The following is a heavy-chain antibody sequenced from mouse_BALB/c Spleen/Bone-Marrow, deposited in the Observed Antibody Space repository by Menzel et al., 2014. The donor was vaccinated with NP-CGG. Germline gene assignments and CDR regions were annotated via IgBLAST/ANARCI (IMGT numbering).Heavy chain of an antibody. V-gene: IGHV1-69*02. Sequence: QVQLQQPGAELVKPGAPVKLSCKASGYTFTSYWMNWVKQRPGRGLEWIGRIDPSDSETHYNQKFKDKATLTVDKSSSTAYIQLSSLTSEDSAVYYCARALGDGYYYAMDYLGQRAPVTVSS. CDR2: IDPSDSET. CDR3: ARALGDGYYYAMDY. CDR1: GYTFTSYW. J-gene: IGHJ4*01. D-gene: IGHD2-3*01.